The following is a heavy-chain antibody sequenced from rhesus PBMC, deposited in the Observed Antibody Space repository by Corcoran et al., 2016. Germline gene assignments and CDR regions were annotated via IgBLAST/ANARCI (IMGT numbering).Heavy chain of an antibody. CDR2: IYGSGGSN. D-gene: IGHD3-34*01. J-gene: IGHJ3*01. V-gene: IGHV4S2*01. Sequence: QVQLQESGPGLVQPSETLPLTCAVSGASISSNYWRWIRHAPGKGLAWIGRIYGSGGSNDDNPSLKSRVTSSIDTSKNQFSMKLSSVTAADTAVYYCARELWWADYVGDAFDFWGQGLRVTVSS. CDR3: ARELWWADYVGDAFDF. CDR1: GASISSNY.